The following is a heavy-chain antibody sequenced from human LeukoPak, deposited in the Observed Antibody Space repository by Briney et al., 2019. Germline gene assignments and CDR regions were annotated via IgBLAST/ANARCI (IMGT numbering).Heavy chain of an antibody. CDR3: ARDGLRLRFGGARGDQNAFDI. J-gene: IGHJ3*02. CDR2: INHSGST. Sequence: SETLSLTCAVYGGSFSGYYWSWIRQPPGKGLEWIGEINHSGSTNYNPSLKSRVTISVDTSKNQFSLKLSSVTAADTAVYYCARDGLRLRFGGARGDQNAFDIWGQGTMVTVSS. D-gene: IGHD5-12*01. CDR1: GGSFSGYY. V-gene: IGHV4-34*01.